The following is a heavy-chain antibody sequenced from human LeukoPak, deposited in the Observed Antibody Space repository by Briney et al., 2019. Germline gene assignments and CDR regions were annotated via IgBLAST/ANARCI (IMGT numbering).Heavy chain of an antibody. D-gene: IGHD6-6*01. CDR3: ARRESSIAHFDY. Sequence: GGSLRLSCAASGFTFSSYWMHWVRQAPGKGLVWVSRINSDGSSTSYADSVKGRFTISRDNAKNTLYLQMNSLRAGDTAVYYCARRESSIAHFDYWGQGTLVTVSS. V-gene: IGHV3-74*01. J-gene: IGHJ4*02. CDR2: INSDGSST. CDR1: GFTFSSYW.